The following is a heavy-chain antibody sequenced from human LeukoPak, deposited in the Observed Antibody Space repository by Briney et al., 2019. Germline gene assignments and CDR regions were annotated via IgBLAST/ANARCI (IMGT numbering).Heavy chain of an antibody. J-gene: IGHJ4*02. CDR2: ISSDGGKK. CDR1: DFTLSSHG. V-gene: IGHV3-30*03. CDR3: ARGRPHGNDY. D-gene: IGHD4-23*01. Sequence: GGSLRLSCVVSDFTLSSHGMHWVRQAPGKGLEWVAVISSDGGKKSYADSVKGRFTISRDNSKNTLYLQMDSLRVEDTAVYYCARGRPHGNDYWGQGTLVTVSS.